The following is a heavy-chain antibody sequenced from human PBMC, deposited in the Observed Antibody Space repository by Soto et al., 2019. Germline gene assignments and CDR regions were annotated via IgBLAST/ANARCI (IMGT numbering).Heavy chain of an antibody. Sequence: GESLKISCKGSGYSFTSYWIGWVRQMPGKGLEWMGIIYPGDSDTGYSPSFQGQVTISADKSISTAYLQWSSLKASDTAMYYCARQGGYYDILTGPGGAAYYYYMDVWGKGTTVTVSS. CDR3: ARQGGYYDILTGPGGAAYYYYMDV. CDR1: GYSFTSYW. J-gene: IGHJ6*03. V-gene: IGHV5-51*01. CDR2: IYPGDSDT. D-gene: IGHD3-9*01.